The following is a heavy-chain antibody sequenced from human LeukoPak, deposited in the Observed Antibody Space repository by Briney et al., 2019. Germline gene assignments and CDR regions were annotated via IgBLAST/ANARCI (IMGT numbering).Heavy chain of an antibody. V-gene: IGHV3-30*18. CDR3: AKGGEQQLEYFDY. J-gene: IGHJ4*02. D-gene: IGHD6-13*01. CDR1: AFTFSSYG. CDR2: ISYDGSNK. Sequence: GGSLRLSCAASAFTFSSYGMHWVRQAPGKGLEWVAVISYDGSNKYYADSVKGRFTISRDNSKNTLYLQMNSLRAEDTAVYYCAKGGEQQLEYFDYWGQGTLLTVSS.